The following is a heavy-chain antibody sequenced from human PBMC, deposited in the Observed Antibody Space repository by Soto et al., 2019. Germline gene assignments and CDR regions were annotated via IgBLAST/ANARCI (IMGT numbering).Heavy chain of an antibody. V-gene: IGHV4-31*03. D-gene: IGHD3-10*01. CDR1: GGSISSGGYY. J-gene: IGHJ3*02. CDR2: IYYSGST. Sequence: SETLSLTCTVSGGSISSGGYYWSWIRQHPGKGLEWIGYIYYSGSTYYNPSLKSRVTISVDTSKSQFSLKLSSVTAADTAVYYCARVWGGAFDIWGQGTMVTVSS. CDR3: ARVWGGAFDI.